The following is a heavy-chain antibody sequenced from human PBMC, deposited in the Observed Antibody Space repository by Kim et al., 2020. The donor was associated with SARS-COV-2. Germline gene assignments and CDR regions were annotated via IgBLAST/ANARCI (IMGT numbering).Heavy chain of an antibody. CDR1: GFTFSSYS. D-gene: IGHD3-3*01. Sequence: GGSLRLSCAASGFTFSSYSMNWVRQAPGKGLEWVSSISSSSYIYYADSVKGRFTISRDNAKNSLYLQMNSLRAEDTAVYYCARDLLSRITIFGVVSSYGMDVWGQGTTVTVSS. J-gene: IGHJ6*02. CDR3: ARDLLSRITIFGVVSSYGMDV. CDR2: ISSSSYI. V-gene: IGHV3-21*01.